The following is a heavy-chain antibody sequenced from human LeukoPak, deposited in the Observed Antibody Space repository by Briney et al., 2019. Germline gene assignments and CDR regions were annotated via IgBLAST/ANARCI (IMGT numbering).Heavy chain of an antibody. CDR1: GFTFSIYG. D-gene: IGHD3-10*01. V-gene: IGHV3-33*01. J-gene: IGHJ4*02. Sequence: GGSLRLSCAASGFTFSIYGMHWLHPAPRIEPQWLSDIWYDGSNKDYAVSVKGRFTISRDNSKNRLYLQMYSLRAEETAVYYCAREAWFGELSAQPIDYWGQGTLVTVSS. CDR3: AREAWFGELSAQPIDY. CDR2: IWYDGSNK.